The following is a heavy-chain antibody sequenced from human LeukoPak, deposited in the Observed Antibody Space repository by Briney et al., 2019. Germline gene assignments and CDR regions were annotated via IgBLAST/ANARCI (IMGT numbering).Heavy chain of an antibody. CDR2: MNPNSGNT. D-gene: IGHD3-10*02. CDR1: GYTFTSYD. J-gene: IGHJ6*02. CDR3: ARGLISASSSLMFVALYYYYYGMDV. V-gene: IGHV1-8*01. Sequence: GASVKVSCKASGYTFTSYDINWVRQATGQGLEWMGWMNPNSGNTGYAQKFQGRVTMTRNTSISTAYMELSSLRSEDTAVYYYARGLISASSSLMFVALYYYYYGMDVWGQGTTVTVSS.